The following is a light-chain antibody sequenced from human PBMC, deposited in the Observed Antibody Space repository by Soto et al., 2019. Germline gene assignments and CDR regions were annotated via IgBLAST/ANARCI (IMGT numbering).Light chain of an antibody. Sequence: DTPMTQSPSSLSASVGDRVTITCRASQSINTYLNWYQQKPGEAPNLLIYAASSLQSGVPPRFSGSGSETHFTLTINSLQPEDFATYYCQQTASTPYTFGQGT. J-gene: IGKJ2*01. CDR1: QSINTY. CDR3: QQTASTPYT. CDR2: AAS. V-gene: IGKV1-39*01.